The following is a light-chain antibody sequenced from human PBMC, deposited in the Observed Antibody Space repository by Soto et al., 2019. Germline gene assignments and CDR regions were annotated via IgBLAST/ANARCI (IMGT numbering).Light chain of an antibody. CDR1: QSISIH. Sequence: DIQMTQSPSSLCASVGDRVTISCRASQSISIHLNWYQQKPGKATKLIIYGASSLKSGVPARFRGSGSGTEFTLTISSLQPEDFAVYYCQQTYTTPEITFGQGTRLEIK. CDR3: QQTYTTPEIT. V-gene: IGKV1-39*01. CDR2: GAS. J-gene: IGKJ5*01.